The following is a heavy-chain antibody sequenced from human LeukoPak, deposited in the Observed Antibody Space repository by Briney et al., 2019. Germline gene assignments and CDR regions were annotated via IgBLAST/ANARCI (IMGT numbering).Heavy chain of an antibody. J-gene: IGHJ4*02. CDR2: IYYSGST. CDR3: ARGPVTSSSWYDY. CDR1: GGSISSNNYY. Sequence: SETLSLTCSVSGGSISSNNYYWGWIRQPPGKGLEWIGSIYYSGSTYYNPSLKSRVTTSVDTSKNQFALKLSSVTAADTAVYYCARGPVTSSSWYDYWGQGTLVTVSS. V-gene: IGHV4-39*01. D-gene: IGHD6-13*01.